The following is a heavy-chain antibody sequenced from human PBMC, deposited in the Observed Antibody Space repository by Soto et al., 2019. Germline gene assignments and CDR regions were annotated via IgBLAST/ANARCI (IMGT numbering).Heavy chain of an antibody. CDR1: GGTFSSYA. V-gene: IGHV1-69*06. CDR2: IIPICGTA. CDR3: AREVPQFALGMDV. Sequence: SVKVSCKASGGTFSSYAISWVRQAPGQGLEWMGGIIPICGTANYAQKLQGRVTITADKSTSTAYMELSSLRSEDTAVYYCAREVPQFALGMDVWGQGTTVTVSS. D-gene: IGHD3-10*01. J-gene: IGHJ6*02.